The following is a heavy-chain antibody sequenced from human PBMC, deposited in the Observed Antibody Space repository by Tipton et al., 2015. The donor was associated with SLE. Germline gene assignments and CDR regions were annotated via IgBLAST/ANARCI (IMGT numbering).Heavy chain of an antibody. J-gene: IGHJ3*02. CDR2: ISSSGSTI. Sequence: SLRLSCAASRFTFSSYEMNWVRQAPGKGLEWVSYISSSGSTIYYADSVKGRFTISRDNAKNSLYLQMNSLRAEDTAVYYCVYDSSGIGAFDIWGQGTTVTVSS. CDR3: VYDSSGIGAFDI. V-gene: IGHV3-48*03. D-gene: IGHD3-22*01. CDR1: RFTFSSYE.